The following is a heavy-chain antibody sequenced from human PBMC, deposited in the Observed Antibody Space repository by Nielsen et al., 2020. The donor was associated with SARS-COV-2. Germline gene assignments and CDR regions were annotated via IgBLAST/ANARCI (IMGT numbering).Heavy chain of an antibody. Sequence: GGSLRLSCAASGFTFSSYSMNWVRQAPGKGLEWVSYISSSSTIYYADSVKGRFTISRDNAKNSLYLQMNSLRDEDTAVYYCARDGYSSSFWRVFDYWGQGTLVTVSS. J-gene: IGHJ4*02. CDR2: ISSSSTI. CDR1: GFTFSSYS. V-gene: IGHV3-48*02. CDR3: ARDGYSSSFWRVFDY. D-gene: IGHD6-6*01.